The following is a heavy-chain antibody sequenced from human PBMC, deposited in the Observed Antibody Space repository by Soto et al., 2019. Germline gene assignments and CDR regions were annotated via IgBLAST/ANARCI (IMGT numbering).Heavy chain of an antibody. D-gene: IGHD5-18*01. Sequence: SETLSLTCAVYGGSFSGYYWSWIRQPPGKGLEWIGEINHSGSTNYNPSLKSRVTISVDTSKNQFSLKLSSVTAADTAVYYCARRYNYGAYYWGQGTLVTVSS. CDR1: GGSFSGYY. J-gene: IGHJ4*02. CDR2: INHSGST. V-gene: IGHV4-34*01. CDR3: ARRYNYGAYY.